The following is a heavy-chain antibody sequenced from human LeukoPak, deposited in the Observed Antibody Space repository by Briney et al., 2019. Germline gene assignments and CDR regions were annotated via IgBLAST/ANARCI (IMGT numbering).Heavy chain of an antibody. J-gene: IGHJ3*02. D-gene: IGHD2-2*01. V-gene: IGHV1-46*01. CDR3: ARAMSRSPFDI. CDR1: GYTFTNYY. Sequence: ASVKVSCKASGYTFTNYYIHWVRQAPGQGLEWMGMINPSAGSTTYAQKFQGRVTMTRDTSTSTIYMDLSSLRSEDTAVYYCARAMSRSPFDIWGQGTMLTVSS. CDR2: INPSAGST.